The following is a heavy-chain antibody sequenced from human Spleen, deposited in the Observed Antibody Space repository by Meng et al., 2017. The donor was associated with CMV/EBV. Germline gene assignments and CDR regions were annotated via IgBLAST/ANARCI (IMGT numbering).Heavy chain of an antibody. Sequence: GSLRLSCVVSGFTFNKFWMTWVRQSPGKGLEWIGEINDSVTTNYNPSLKSRVTMSVDTSKNQFSLKLSPVTAADAAVYYCARLAPLQFVESVGYYYHAMDVWGQGTTVTVSS. D-gene: IGHD3-3*01. CDR3: ARLAPLQFVESVGYYYHAMDV. J-gene: IGHJ6*02. V-gene: IGHV4-34*01. CDR1: GFTFNKFW. CDR2: INDSVTT.